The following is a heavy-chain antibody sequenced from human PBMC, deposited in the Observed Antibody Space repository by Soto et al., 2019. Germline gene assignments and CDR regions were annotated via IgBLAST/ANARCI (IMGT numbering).Heavy chain of an antibody. D-gene: IGHD2-21*02. CDR1: GVGLSTYA. V-gene: IGHV3-23*01. CDR3: ALPSCGGDCYSPFDY. J-gene: IGHJ4*02. CDR2: IRGNSGKT. Sequence: EVQLLESGGGFVQPGGSLRLSCTASGVGLSTYAISWVRQAPGKGLEWVSVIRGNSGKTDYADSVKGRFSISRDKSENTVYLQMNRLRDEDTAVYYCALPSCGGDCYSPFDYWGQGTLVTVSS.